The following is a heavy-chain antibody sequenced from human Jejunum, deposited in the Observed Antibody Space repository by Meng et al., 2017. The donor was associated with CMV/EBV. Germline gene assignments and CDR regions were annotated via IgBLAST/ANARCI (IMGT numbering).Heavy chain of an antibody. D-gene: IGHD6-6*01. V-gene: IGHV4-30-4*08. Sequence: GGSISSGDYNWSWIRQPPGKGLEWVAYIYYHGSTYYNPALKSGLTISVDASKNHFSLNLSSVTAADTAVYYCARVPSSSGCNWFDPWGQGILVTVSS. CDR3: ARVPSSSGCNWFDP. J-gene: IGHJ5*02. CDR2: IYYHGST. CDR1: GGSISSGDYN.